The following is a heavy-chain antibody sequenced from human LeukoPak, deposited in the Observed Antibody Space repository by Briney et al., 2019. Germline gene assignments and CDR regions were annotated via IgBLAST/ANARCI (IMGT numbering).Heavy chain of an antibody. V-gene: IGHV3-9*01. CDR2: IRWNSGNI. Sequence: QTGGSLRLSCAASGFSFDDYTMHWVRQAPGKGLEWVSGIRWNSGNIGYVDSVKGRFTISRDNAKNSLYLQMNSLGVEDTALYYCAKGGYYDTSGSYPFDYWGQGTLVSVSS. CDR3: AKGGYYDTSGSYPFDY. D-gene: IGHD3-22*01. CDR1: GFSFDDYT. J-gene: IGHJ4*02.